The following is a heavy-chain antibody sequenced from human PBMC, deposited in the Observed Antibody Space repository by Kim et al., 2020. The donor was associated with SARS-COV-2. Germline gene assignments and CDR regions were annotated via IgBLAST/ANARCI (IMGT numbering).Heavy chain of an antibody. CDR2: T. V-gene: IGHV4-39*01. CDR3: ARHLRNWYFDL. Sequence: TSSNPSLKGRVTISVDTSKKQFSLRLSSVPAADAAVYYCARHLRNWYFDLWGRGTLVTVSS. J-gene: IGHJ2*01.